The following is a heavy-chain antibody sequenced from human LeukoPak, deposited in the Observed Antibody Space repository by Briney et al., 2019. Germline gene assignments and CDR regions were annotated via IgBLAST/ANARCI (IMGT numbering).Heavy chain of an antibody. J-gene: IGHJ6*02. CDR1: GFTFDDYA. Sequence: GRSLRLSCAASGFTFDDYAMHWVRQAPGKGLEWVSGISWNSGSIGYADSVKGRFTISRDNAKNSLYLQMNSLRAEDTAVYYCARDRGSLLWFGELLSHGMDVWGQGTTVTVSS. D-gene: IGHD3-10*01. CDR3: ARDRGSLLWFGELLSHGMDV. V-gene: IGHV3-9*01. CDR2: ISWNSGSI.